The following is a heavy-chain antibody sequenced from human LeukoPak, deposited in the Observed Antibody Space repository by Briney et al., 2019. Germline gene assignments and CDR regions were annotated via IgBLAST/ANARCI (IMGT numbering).Heavy chain of an antibody. D-gene: IGHD3-16*02. J-gene: IGHJ4*02. V-gene: IGHV1-2*02. CDR2: IYPNSGGT. CDR1: GYTFTGYY. Sequence: ASVKVSCKASGYTFTGYYMHWVRHAPGQGLEWMGWIYPNSGGTNYAQKFQGRVTMTRDTSISTAYMELSRLRSDDTAVYYCARGNKQGPTYSWGSYRYLFDYWGQGTLATVSS. CDR3: ARGNKQGPTYSWGSYRYLFDY.